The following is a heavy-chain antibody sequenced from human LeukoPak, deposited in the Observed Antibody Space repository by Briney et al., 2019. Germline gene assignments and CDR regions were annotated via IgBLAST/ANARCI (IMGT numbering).Heavy chain of an antibody. CDR1: GFTFSSYG. Sequence: GGSLRLSCAASGFTFSSYGIHWVRQAPGKGMEWVAVISYDGSNKYYADSVKGRFTISRDNSKNTLYLQMNSLRAEDTAVYYCAKDRLVVVTTHFDYWGQGTLVTVSS. CDR2: ISYDGSNK. CDR3: AKDRLVVVTTHFDY. D-gene: IGHD2-21*02. J-gene: IGHJ4*02. V-gene: IGHV3-30*18.